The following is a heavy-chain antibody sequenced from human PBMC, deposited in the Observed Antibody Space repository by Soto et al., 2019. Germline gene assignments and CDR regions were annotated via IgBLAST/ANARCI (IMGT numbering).Heavy chain of an antibody. CDR2: IYYSGST. Sequence: SETLSLTCTVSGGSVSSGSYYWSWIRQPPGKGLEWIGYIYYSGSTNYNPSLKSQVTISVDTSKNQFSLKLSSVTAADTAVYYCARSMVAGLYDYWGQGTLVTVSS. V-gene: IGHV4-61*01. CDR3: ARSMVAGLYDY. D-gene: IGHD6-19*01. CDR1: GGSVSSGSYY. J-gene: IGHJ4*02.